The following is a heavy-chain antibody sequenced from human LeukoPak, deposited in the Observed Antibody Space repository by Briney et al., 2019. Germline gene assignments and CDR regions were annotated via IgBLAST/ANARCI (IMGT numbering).Heavy chain of an antibody. D-gene: IGHD6-6*01. J-gene: IGHJ6*03. CDR3: ASVASSSPFGYYMDV. Sequence: SETLSLTCAVYGGSFSGYYWSWIRQPPGKGLEWIGYIYTSGSTNYNPSLKSRVTISVDTSKNQFSLKLSSVTAADTAVYYCASVASSSPFGYYMDVWGKGTTVTVSS. CDR2: IYTSGST. CDR1: GGSFSGYY. V-gene: IGHV4-4*09.